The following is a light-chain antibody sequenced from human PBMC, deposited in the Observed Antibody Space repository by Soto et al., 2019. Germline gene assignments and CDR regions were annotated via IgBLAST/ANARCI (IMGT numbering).Light chain of an antibody. V-gene: IGKV4-1*01. CDR2: WAS. Sequence: DIVMTQSPDSLAVSLGERATINCKSSQSVLSSSNNQNHLAWYQQKPGQPPRLLIHWASTRESGVPDRFSGGGSGTDFTLTISSLQAEDVSVYYCQQYYTTPLPFGGGTKVEI. J-gene: IGKJ4*01. CDR1: QSVLSSSNNQNH. CDR3: QQYYTTPLP.